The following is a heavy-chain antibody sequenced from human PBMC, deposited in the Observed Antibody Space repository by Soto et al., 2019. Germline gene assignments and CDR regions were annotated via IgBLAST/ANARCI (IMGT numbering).Heavy chain of an antibody. V-gene: IGHV3-74*01. CDR3: TKDTFRP. Sequence: RRPPILSCTPSDSTLNIYWMHSIRQAPGKGLVWVSRINPESTTLRYADSVTGRFTISRDSAKKTLYLQMNGLSTDDTPIYYCTKDTFRPW. J-gene: IGHJ5*02. CDR2: INPESTTL. CDR1: DSTLNIYW.